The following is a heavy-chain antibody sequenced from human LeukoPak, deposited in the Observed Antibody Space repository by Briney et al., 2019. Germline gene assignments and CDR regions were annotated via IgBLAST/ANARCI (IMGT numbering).Heavy chain of an antibody. Sequence: GGSLRLSCAASGFTFSSYEMNWVRQAPGKGLEWVSYISSSGSTIYYADSVKGRFTISRDNAKNSLYLQMSSLRAEDTAVYYCARGPRRVPGIAVAGPFDYWGQGTLVTVSS. CDR1: GFTFSSYE. V-gene: IGHV3-48*03. J-gene: IGHJ4*02. D-gene: IGHD6-19*01. CDR3: ARGPRRVPGIAVAGPFDY. CDR2: ISSSGSTI.